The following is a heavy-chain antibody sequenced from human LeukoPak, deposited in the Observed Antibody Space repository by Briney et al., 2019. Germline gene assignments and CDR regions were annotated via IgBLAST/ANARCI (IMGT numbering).Heavy chain of an antibody. D-gene: IGHD3-22*01. CDR1: GYSFTSYW. V-gene: IGHV5-51*01. CDR3: ARESSAHYYDSSGYYLDY. CDR2: IYPGDSDT. J-gene: IGHJ4*02. Sequence: GASLKISCEGSGYSFTSYWIGWVRQLPGKGLEWMGIIYPGDSDTRYSPSFQGQVTISADKSISTAYLQWSSLKASDTAMYYCARESSAHYYDSSGYYLDYWGQGTLVTVSS.